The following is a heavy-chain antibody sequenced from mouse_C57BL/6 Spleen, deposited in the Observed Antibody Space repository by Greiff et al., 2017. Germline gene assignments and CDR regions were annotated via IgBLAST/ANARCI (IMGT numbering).Heavy chain of an antibody. CDR3: ARRSSITTVEGAWFAY. J-gene: IGHJ3*01. CDR2: IYPGDGDT. D-gene: IGHD1-1*01. Sequence: VKLQESGAELVKPGASVKISCKASGYAFSSYWMNWVKQRPGKGLEWIGQIYPGDGDTNYNGKFKGKATLTADKSSSTAYMQLSSLTSEDSAVYFCARRSSITTVEGAWFAYWGQGTLVTVSA. CDR1: GYAFSSYW. V-gene: IGHV1-80*01.